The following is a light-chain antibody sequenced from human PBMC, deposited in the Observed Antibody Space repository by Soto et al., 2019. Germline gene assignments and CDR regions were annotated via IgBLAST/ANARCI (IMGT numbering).Light chain of an antibody. CDR2: GAS. J-gene: IGKJ5*01. Sequence: EIVMTQSPATLSVSPGERATLSCRASRSVSNNLAWHQQKPGQAPRLLIYGASTRATGIPARFSGSWSGTEFTLTISSLQSEDSALYYCQQYNNWPLTFGQGTRLEI. CDR3: QQYNNWPLT. V-gene: IGKV3-15*01. CDR1: RSVSNN.